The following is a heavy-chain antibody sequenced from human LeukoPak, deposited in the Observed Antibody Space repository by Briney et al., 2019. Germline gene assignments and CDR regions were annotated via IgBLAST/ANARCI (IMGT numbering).Heavy chain of an antibody. V-gene: IGHV1-8*03. J-gene: IGHJ3*02. Sequence: ASVKVSCKASGYTFTSYDINWVRQATGQGLEWMGWMNPNSGNTGYAQKFQGRVTITRNTSISTAYMELSSLRSEDTAVYYCARDHYDFWSGYQDDAFDIWGQGTMVTVSS. CDR3: ARDHYDFWSGYQDDAFDI. CDR1: GYTFTSYD. CDR2: MNPNSGNT. D-gene: IGHD3-3*01.